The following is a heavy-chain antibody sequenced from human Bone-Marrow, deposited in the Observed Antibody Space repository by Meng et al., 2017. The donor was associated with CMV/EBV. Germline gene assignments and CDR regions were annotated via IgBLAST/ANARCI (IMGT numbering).Heavy chain of an antibody. CDR3: ARGPTGSVLHPPPRYSSPPEL. J-gene: IGHJ4*02. CDR2: IIPIFGTA. Sequence: SVKVSCKASGYTFTSYGISWVRQAPGQGLEWMGGIIPIFGTANYAQKFQGRVTITADKSTSTAYMELSSLRSEDTAVYYCARGPTGSVLHPPPRYSSPPELWAQGTLDTFPS. D-gene: IGHD6-13*01. V-gene: IGHV1-69*06. CDR1: GYTFTSYG.